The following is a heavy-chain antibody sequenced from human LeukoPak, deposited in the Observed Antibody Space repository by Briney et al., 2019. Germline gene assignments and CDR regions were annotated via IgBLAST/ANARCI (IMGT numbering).Heavy chain of an antibody. D-gene: IGHD2-2*01. CDR1: XXXXSSXXYY. J-gene: IGHJ5*02. CDR2: XXXXXXX. Sequence: PSQTLSLTCTVSXXXXSSXXYYWSWXRXXXXXXXXXIGXXXXXXXXYYNPSLKSRVTISVDTSKNQFSLKLSSVTAADTAVYYCARVGTLGYCSSTSCYSGRRWFDPWGQGTLVTVSS. CDR3: ARVGTLGYCSSTSCYSGRRWFDP. V-gene: IGHV4-31*03.